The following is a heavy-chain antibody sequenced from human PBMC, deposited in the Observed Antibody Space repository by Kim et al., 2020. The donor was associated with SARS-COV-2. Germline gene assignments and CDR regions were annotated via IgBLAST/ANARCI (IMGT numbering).Heavy chain of an antibody. CDR2: GRT. J-gene: IGHJ4*02. Sequence: GRTYYNPSLKRRVTISVDTSKNQFSLKLSSVTAADTAVYYCASVVVGIDYWGQGTLVTVSS. V-gene: IGHV4-39*07. CDR3: ASVVVGIDY. D-gene: IGHD2-15*01.